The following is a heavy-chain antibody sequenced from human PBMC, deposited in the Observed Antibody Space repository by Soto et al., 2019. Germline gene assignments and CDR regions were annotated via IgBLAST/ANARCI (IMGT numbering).Heavy chain of an antibody. CDR1: GFTFSSYS. CDR3: AREIRELLPPRNYGMDV. Sequence: PGGSLRLSCAASGFTFSSYSMNWVRQAPGKGLEWVSSISSSSSYIYYADSVKGRFTISRDNAKNSLYLQMNSLRAEDTAVYYCAREIRELLPPRNYGMDVWGQGTTVTVSS. CDR2: ISSSSSYI. D-gene: IGHD1-26*01. J-gene: IGHJ6*02. V-gene: IGHV3-21*01.